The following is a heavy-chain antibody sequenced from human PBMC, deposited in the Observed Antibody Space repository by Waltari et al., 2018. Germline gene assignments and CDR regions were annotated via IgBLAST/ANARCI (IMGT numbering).Heavy chain of an antibody. CDR1: GDSTASGVYY. V-gene: IGHV4-30-4*01. D-gene: IGHD3-3*01. CDR2: IFYSGSPPYNRT. Sequence: QVQLRESGPGPVRPLQTLSLTCTVGGDSTASGVYYWSWVRQSPGRGLEWIGYIFYSGSPPYNRTHCNPSLKSRVSLSLHTSKNEFSLEVTSVTAADTAIYYCARGLRHWEWLGDPSFDSWGLGTLVTVSS. J-gene: IGHJ4*02. CDR3: ARGLRHWEWLGDPSFDS.